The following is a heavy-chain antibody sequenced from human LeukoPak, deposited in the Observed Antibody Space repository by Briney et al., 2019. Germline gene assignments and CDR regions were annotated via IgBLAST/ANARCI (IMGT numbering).Heavy chain of an antibody. V-gene: IGHV1-2*02. CDR1: GYTFTGYY. J-gene: IGHJ3*02. Sequence: GASVKVSCKASGYTFTGYYMHWVRQAPGQGLEWMGWINPNSGGTNHAQKFQGRVTMTRDTSISTAYMELSRLRSDDTAVYYCARDTSGYETAFDIWGQGTMVTVSS. CDR3: ARDTSGYETAFDI. CDR2: INPNSGGT. D-gene: IGHD5-12*01.